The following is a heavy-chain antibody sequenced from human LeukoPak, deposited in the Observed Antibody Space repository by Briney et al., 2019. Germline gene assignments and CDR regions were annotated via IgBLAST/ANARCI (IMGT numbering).Heavy chain of an antibody. CDR3: TRDCSGGSCWGDAFDI. CDR2: IRSKAYGGTT. Sequence: GGSLRLSCIASGFTFGDYAMSWVRQAPGKGLEWVGFIRSKAYGGTTEYAASVKSRFSISRDDSKSIAYLQMISLRTEDTAVFYCTRDCSGGSCWGDAFDIWGQGTMVTVSS. D-gene: IGHD2-15*01. J-gene: IGHJ3*02. CDR1: GFTFGDYA. V-gene: IGHV3-49*04.